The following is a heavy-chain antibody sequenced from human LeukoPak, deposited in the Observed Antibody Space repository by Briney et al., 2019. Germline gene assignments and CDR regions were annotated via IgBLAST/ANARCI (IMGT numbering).Heavy chain of an antibody. Sequence: ASVKVSCKASGYTFTSYGISWVRQAPGQGLEWMGWISAYNGNTNYAQKLQGRVTMTRDTSTSTVYMELSSLRSEDTAVYYCARDWDDYGDPTGGMDVWGQGTTVTVSS. CDR3: ARDWDDYGDPTGGMDV. CDR2: ISAYNGNT. V-gene: IGHV1-18*01. J-gene: IGHJ6*02. D-gene: IGHD4-17*01. CDR1: GYTFTSYG.